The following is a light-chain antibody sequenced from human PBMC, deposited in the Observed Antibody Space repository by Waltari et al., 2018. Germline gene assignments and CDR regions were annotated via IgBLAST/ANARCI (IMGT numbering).Light chain of an antibody. Sequence: QLVLTQSPSASASLGASVKLTCTLSRGHSTNVIAWHQQQPERGPRYLMKVNSDGSHSKGDEMPDRFAGSSSGAERYLTISSLQSEDEADYYWETGGHGTWVFGGGTKLTVL. CDR2: VNSDGSH. CDR3: ETGGHGTWV. J-gene: IGLJ3*02. CDR1: RGHSTNV. V-gene: IGLV4-69*01.